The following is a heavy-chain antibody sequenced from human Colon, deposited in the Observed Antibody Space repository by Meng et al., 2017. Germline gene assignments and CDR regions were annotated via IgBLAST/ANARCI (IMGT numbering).Heavy chain of an antibody. CDR3: VRDRGDGGTTDF. J-gene: IGHJ4*02. D-gene: IGHD1-7*01. V-gene: IGHV4-38-2*02. CDR1: GYSIGSGYY. CDR2: IHHDGTT. Sequence: SETLSLTCTITGYSIGSGYYWGWIRQAPGKGLEWIAIIHHDGTTYYNPSLKSRVTISMDMSKNQFSLKLTSVTAADTAIYYCVRDRGDGGTTDFWGRGTLVTVSS.